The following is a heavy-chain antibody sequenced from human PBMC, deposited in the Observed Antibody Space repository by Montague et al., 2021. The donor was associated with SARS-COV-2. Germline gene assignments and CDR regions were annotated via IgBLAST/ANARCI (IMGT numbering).Heavy chain of an antibody. J-gene: IGHJ6*02. CDR3: ARGSYEILRYGMDV. CDR1: GGSISSYY. CDR2: IYFSGST. V-gene: IGHV4-59*13. Sequence: SETLSLTCTVSGGSISSYYWSWIRQPPGKGLEWIGYIYFSGSTNYNPSLKSRITISLGTSKNQFSPKLSSVTAADTAVYYCARGSYEILRYGMDVWSQGTTVTVSS. D-gene: IGHD3-9*01.